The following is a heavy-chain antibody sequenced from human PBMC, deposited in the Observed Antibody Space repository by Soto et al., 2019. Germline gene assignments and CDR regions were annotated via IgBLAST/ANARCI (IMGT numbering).Heavy chain of an antibody. Sequence: GGSLRLSCAASGFTFSTYSMNWVRQAPGKGLEWVAVISYDGNNKYYADSVKGRFTISRDNSKNTLSLQMNSLRVEDSALYYCAKTRGYSYNYGLNVWGQGTTVTVSS. CDR2: ISYDGNNK. CDR1: GFTFSTYS. CDR3: AKTRGYSYNYGLNV. V-gene: IGHV3-30*18. J-gene: IGHJ6*02. D-gene: IGHD5-18*01.